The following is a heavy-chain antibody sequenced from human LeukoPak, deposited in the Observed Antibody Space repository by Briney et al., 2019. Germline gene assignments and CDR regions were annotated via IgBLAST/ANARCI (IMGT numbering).Heavy chain of an antibody. J-gene: IGHJ3*02. Sequence: GGSLRLSCAASGFTFSIYTMSWVRQAPGKGLEWVSAISDSGGSTYYADSVKGRFTISRDNSKNTLYLQMNILRAEDTAVYYCARSFGYGVDAFDIWGQGTMVTVSS. CDR2: ISDSGGST. V-gene: IGHV3-23*01. D-gene: IGHD5-18*01. CDR3: ARSFGYGVDAFDI. CDR1: GFTFSIYT.